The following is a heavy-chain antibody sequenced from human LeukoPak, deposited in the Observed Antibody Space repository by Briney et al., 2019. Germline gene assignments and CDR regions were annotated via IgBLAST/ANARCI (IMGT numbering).Heavy chain of an antibody. J-gene: IGHJ4*02. V-gene: IGHV4-59*12. CDR3: AREPTTVAASYFDY. D-gene: IGHD4-23*01. CDR2: IYYSGST. CDR1: GGSISSYY. Sequence: SETLSLTCTVSGGSISSYYWSWIRQPPGKGLEWIGYIYYSGSTNYNPSLKSRVTISVDTSKNQFSLKLSSVTAADTAVYYCAREPTTVAASYFDYWGQGTLVTVSS.